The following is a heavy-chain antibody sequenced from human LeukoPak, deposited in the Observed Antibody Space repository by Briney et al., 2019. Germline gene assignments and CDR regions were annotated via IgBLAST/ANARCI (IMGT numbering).Heavy chain of an antibody. CDR2: IYYSGST. CDR1: GGSISSYY. D-gene: IGHD6-13*01. V-gene: IGHV4-39*07. J-gene: IGHJ5*02. CDR3: AREDSSSWYNWFDP. Sequence: SETLSLTCTVSGGSISSYYWGWIRQPPGKGLEWIGSIYYSGSTYYNPSLKSQVTISVDTSKNQFSLKLSSVTAADTAVYYCAREDSSSWYNWFDPWGQGTLVTVSS.